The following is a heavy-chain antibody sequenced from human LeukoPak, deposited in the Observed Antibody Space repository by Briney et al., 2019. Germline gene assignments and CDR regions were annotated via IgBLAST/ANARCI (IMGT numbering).Heavy chain of an antibody. Sequence: SETLSLTCTVSGDSISSYYWSWIRQPAGKGLEWIGYIYHSGSTYYNPSLKSRVTISVDRSKNQFSLKLSSVTAADTAVYYCARAFRGARAFDIWGQGTMVTVSS. CDR1: GDSISSYY. CDR2: IYHSGST. D-gene: IGHD4/OR15-4a*01. J-gene: IGHJ3*02. V-gene: IGHV4-4*09. CDR3: ARAFRGARAFDI.